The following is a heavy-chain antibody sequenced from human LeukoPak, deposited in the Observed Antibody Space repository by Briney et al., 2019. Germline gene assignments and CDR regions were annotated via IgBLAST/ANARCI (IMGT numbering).Heavy chain of an antibody. CDR1: GFTVSSNY. Sequence: GSLRLSCAVSGFTVSSNYMTWVRQAPGKGLVWVSVIYSGGSIYYADSVKGRFTISRDISKNTVDLQLNSLRAEDTAVYYCASGKETSMAQGYWGQGTLVTVSS. D-gene: IGHD5-18*01. CDR3: ASGKETSMAQGY. J-gene: IGHJ4*02. V-gene: IGHV3-53*01. CDR2: IYSGGSI.